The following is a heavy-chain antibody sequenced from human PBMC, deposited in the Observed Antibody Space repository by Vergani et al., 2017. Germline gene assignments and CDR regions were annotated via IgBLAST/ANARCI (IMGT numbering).Heavy chain of an antibody. CDR3: AKDSLNVDIXATITGGGNYGMDV. J-gene: IGHJ6*02. D-gene: IGHD5-12*01. CDR2: IRYDGSNK. Sequence: QVQLVESGGGVVQPGGSLTLSCAASGFTFSSYGMHWVRQAPGKGLEWVAFIRYDGSNKYYADSVKGRFTISRDNSKNTLYLQMNSLRAEDTAVYYCAKDSLNVDIXATITGGGNYGMDVWGQGTTVTVSS. CDR1: GFTFSSYG. V-gene: IGHV3-30*02.